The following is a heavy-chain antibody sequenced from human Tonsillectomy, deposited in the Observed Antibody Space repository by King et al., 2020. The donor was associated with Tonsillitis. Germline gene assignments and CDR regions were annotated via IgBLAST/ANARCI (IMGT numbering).Heavy chain of an antibody. D-gene: IGHD4-23*01. V-gene: IGHV3-30*18. CDR1: GFTFSSYG. J-gene: IGHJ4*02. Sequence: VQLVESGGGVVQPGRSLRLSCAGSGFTFSSYGMHWVRQAPGKGLEWVAVISYDGSNKYYADSVRGRFTISMDNSKNTLDLQMNSLRAGDTAVYYCAKEDNGGNFFDYWGEGTLVTVAS. CDR3: AKEDNGGNFFDY. CDR2: ISYDGSNK.